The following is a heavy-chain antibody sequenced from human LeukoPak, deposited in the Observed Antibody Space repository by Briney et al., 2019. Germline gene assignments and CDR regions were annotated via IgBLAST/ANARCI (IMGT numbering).Heavy chain of an antibody. D-gene: IGHD1-1*01. V-gene: IGHV1-2*02. CDR2: INPKSGGT. J-gene: IGHJ4*02. Sequence: GPSVKVSCKASGYIFTGYYIHWVRQAPGQGLEWMGWINPKSGGTNHAQKFQGRVTMTRDASISTAYMELSSLNSDDTAVYYCARAQSNLRLCYFDSWGQGTLVTVSS. CDR3: ARAQSNLRLCYFDS. CDR1: GYIFTGYY.